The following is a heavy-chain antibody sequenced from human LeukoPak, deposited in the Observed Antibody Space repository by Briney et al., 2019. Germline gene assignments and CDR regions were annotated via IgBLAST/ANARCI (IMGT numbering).Heavy chain of an antibody. V-gene: IGHV1-2*02. D-gene: IGHD4-17*01. Sequence: ASVKVSCKASGYTFTGYYIHWVRQAPGQGLEWMGWINPNSGGTKYAQKFQGRVTMTRDTSISTAYMELSSLRSDDTAVYYCARDPHEYGDYVLGYWGQGTLVTVSS. CDR2: INPNSGGT. J-gene: IGHJ4*02. CDR3: ARDPHEYGDYVLGY. CDR1: GYTFTGYY.